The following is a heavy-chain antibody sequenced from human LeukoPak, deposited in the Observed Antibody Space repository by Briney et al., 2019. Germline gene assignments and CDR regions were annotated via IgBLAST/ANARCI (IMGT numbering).Heavy chain of an antibody. CDR1: VFTFISNW. V-gene: IGHV3-74*01. CDR2: ISEDGSTT. Sequence: GGSLRLSCAASVFTFISNWMHWVRQAPGKGLVWVSRISEDGSTTNYADSVKGRSTIFRDNAKNTLYLQMNSLRAEDTAVYYCVRDLGGRSGHWGQGTLVTVSS. D-gene: IGHD1-26*01. CDR3: VRDLGGRSGH. J-gene: IGHJ4*02.